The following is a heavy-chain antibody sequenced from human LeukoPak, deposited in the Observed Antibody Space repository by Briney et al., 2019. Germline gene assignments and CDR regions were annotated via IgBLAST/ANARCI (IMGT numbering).Heavy chain of an antibody. CDR1: GGSFSGYY. Sequence: SETLSLTCAVYGGSFSGYYWSWIRQPPGKGLEWIGEINHSGSTNYNPSLKSRVTISVDTSKNQFSLKLSSVTAADTAVYYCASGSGSYPTELSWGQGTLVTVSS. CDR3: ASGSGSYPTELS. V-gene: IGHV4-34*01. CDR2: INHSGST. J-gene: IGHJ4*02. D-gene: IGHD3-10*01.